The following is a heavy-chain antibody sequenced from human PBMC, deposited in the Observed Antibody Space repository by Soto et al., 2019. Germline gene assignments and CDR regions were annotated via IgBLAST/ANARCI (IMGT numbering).Heavy chain of an antibody. CDR3: ARHVTFSSSPGWDRLDP. CDR2: IIPIFGTA. Sequence: SVKVSCKASGGTFSSYAISWVRQAPGQGLEWMGGIIPIFGTANYAQKFQGRVTITANESTSTAYMGLSSPRSEDTAVYYCARHVTFSSSPGWDRLDPWGQGTLVTVSS. V-gene: IGHV1-69*13. D-gene: IGHD6-6*01. CDR1: GGTFSSYA. J-gene: IGHJ5*02.